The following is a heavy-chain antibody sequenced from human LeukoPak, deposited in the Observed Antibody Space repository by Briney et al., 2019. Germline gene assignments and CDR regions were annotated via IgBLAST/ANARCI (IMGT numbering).Heavy chain of an antibody. J-gene: IGHJ4*02. Sequence: GRSLRLPCAASGFTFRTYAMNWVRQAPGKGLEWVAVISDDGSNKYYAESVKGQFTISRDNSKNTLYLQMNSLRAEDTAVYYCARAFSTTAFDYWGQGTLVTVSS. CDR2: ISDDGSNK. CDR1: GFTFRTYA. CDR3: ARAFSTTAFDY. V-gene: IGHV3-30*04. D-gene: IGHD4-17*01.